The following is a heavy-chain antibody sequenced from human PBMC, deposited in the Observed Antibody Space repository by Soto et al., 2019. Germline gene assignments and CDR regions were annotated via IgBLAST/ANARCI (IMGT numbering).Heavy chain of an antibody. Sequence: QVQLVQSGAEVKKPGSSVKVSCKASGGTFSSYTISWVRQAPGQGLEWMGRIIPILGIANYAQKFQGRVTXXAXKXXSTAYMELSSLRSEDTAVYYCARDPDQYYYYGMDVWGQGTTVTVSS. CDR1: GGTFSSYT. J-gene: IGHJ6*02. CDR3: ARDPDQYYYYGMDV. CDR2: IIPILGIA. V-gene: IGHV1-69*08.